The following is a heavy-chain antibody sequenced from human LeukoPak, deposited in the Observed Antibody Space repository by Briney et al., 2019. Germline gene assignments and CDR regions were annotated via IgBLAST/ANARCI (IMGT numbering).Heavy chain of an antibody. Sequence: SETLSLTCTVSGGSISSYYWSWIRQPPGKGLEWIGYIYYSGSTNYNPSLKSRVTISVDTSKNQFSLKLSSVTAADTAVYYCARLRDYYGSGSYYDYYYGMDVWGQGTTVTVSS. CDR3: ARLRDYYGSGSYYDYYYGMDV. CDR1: GGSISSYY. V-gene: IGHV4-59*08. J-gene: IGHJ6*02. D-gene: IGHD3-10*01. CDR2: IYYSGST.